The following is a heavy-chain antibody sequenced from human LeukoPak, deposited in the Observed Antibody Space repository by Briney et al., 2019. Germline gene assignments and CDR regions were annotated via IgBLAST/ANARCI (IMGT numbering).Heavy chain of an antibody. CDR1: GFTFSDSS. J-gene: IGHJ4*02. CDR3: ARNLNTADDY. D-gene: IGHD5-18*01. V-gene: IGHV3-48*01. CDR2: ISSSSSAI. Sequence: GGSLRLSCTASGFTFSDSSMNWVRQAPGKGLEWLSYISSSSSAIYYADSVEGRFTISRDDAKNSLYLQMNSLRADDTAVYYCARNLNTADDYWGQGILVTVSS.